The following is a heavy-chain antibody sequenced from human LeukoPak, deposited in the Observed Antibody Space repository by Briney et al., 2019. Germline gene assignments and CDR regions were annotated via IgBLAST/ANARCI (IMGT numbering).Heavy chain of an antibody. V-gene: IGHV1-69*13. J-gene: IGHJ6*02. Sequence: SVKVSCKASGGTFSSYAISWVRQAPGQGLEWMGGIIPTFGTANYAQKFQGRVTITADESTSTAYMELSSLRSEDTAVYYCALTYCSGGSCYSGDYYGMDVWGQGTTVTVSS. D-gene: IGHD2-15*01. CDR3: ALTYCSGGSCYSGDYYGMDV. CDR1: GGTFSSYA. CDR2: IIPTFGTA.